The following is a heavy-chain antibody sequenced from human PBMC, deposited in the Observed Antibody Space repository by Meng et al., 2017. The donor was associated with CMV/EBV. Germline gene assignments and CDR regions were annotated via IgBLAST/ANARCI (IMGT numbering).Heavy chain of an antibody. CDR1: GGSFSGYY. J-gene: IGHJ4*02. V-gene: IGHV4-34*01. Sequence: SETLSLTFAVYGGSFSGYYWSWIRQPPGKGLEWIGEINHSGSTNYNPSLKSRVTISVDTSKNQFSLKLSSVTAADTAVYYCAKDLGPYNWNYVGVVQGAKDYWGQGTLVTVSS. D-gene: IGHD1-7*01. CDR2: INHSGST. CDR3: AKDLGPYNWNYVGVVQGAKDY.